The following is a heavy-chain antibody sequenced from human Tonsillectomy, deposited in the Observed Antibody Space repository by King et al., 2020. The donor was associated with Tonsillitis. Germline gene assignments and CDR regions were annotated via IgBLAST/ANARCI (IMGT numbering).Heavy chain of an antibody. V-gene: IGHV4-59*01. CDR3: ARTLYYDFWGGYYTDNWFDP. CDR1: GGSISSYY. Sequence: VQLQESGPGLVKPSETLSLTCTVSGGSISSYYWSWIRQPPGKGLEWIGYIYYSGSTNYNPSLKSRVTISVDTSKNQFSLKLSSVTAADTAVYYCARTLYYDFWGGYYTDNWFDPWGQGTLVTVSS. CDR2: IYYSGST. D-gene: IGHD3-3*01. J-gene: IGHJ5*02.